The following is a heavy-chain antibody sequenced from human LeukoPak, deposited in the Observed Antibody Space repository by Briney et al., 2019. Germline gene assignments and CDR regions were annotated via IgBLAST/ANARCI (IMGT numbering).Heavy chain of an antibody. CDR1: GYTFTTYA. D-gene: IGHD3-3*01. Sequence: GASVKVSCKASGYTFTTYAMHWVRQAPGQRLEWMGWVNAGNGNTKYSQRFQARATITRDTSASTAYMELSSLRSEDTAVYYCARGIWSSHKADYYLDQWGQGTLVAVSS. CDR2: VNAGNGNT. CDR3: ARGIWSSHKADYYLDQ. V-gene: IGHV1-3*01. J-gene: IGHJ4*02.